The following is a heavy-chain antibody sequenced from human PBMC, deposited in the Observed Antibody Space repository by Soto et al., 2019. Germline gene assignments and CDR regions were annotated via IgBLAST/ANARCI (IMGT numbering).Heavy chain of an antibody. V-gene: IGHV3-48*03. Sequence: PGGSLRLSCAASGFTFSSYETNWVRQAPGKGLEWVSYISGSVSTIFYADSVKGRFTISRDNAKNSLFLQMNSLRAGDTAVYYCGRGEASRYYYYSMDVWGRGTTVTVSS. CDR2: ISGSVSTI. CDR3: GRGEASRYYYYSMDV. D-gene: IGHD1-26*01. CDR1: GFTFSSYE. J-gene: IGHJ6*02.